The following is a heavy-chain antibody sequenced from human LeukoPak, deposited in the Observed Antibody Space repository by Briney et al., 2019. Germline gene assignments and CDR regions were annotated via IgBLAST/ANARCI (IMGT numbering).Heavy chain of an antibody. D-gene: IGHD6-19*01. CDR1: GGSISSSSYY. CDR2: INHSGST. V-gene: IGHV4-39*07. J-gene: IGHJ4*02. Sequence: PSETLSLTCTVSGGSISSSSYYWGWIRQPPGKGLEWIGEINHSGSTNYNPSLKSRVTISVDTSKNQFSLKLSSVTAADTAVYYCARPGLTHSSGWSRVQRGHFDYWGQGTLVTVSS. CDR3: ARPGLTHSSGWSRVQRGHFDY.